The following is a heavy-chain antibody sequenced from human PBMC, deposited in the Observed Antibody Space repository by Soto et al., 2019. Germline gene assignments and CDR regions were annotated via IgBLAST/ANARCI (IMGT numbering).Heavy chain of an antibody. Sequence: LGESLKISCKGSGYSFTSYWISWVRQMPGKGLEWMGRIDPSDSYTNYSPSFQGHVTISADKSISTAYLQWSSLKASDTAMYYCARHRYDRSVYEIWGQGTMVTVSS. D-gene: IGHD3-22*01. CDR1: GYSFTSYW. J-gene: IGHJ3*02. V-gene: IGHV5-10-1*01. CDR3: ARHRYDRSVYEI. CDR2: IDPSDSYT.